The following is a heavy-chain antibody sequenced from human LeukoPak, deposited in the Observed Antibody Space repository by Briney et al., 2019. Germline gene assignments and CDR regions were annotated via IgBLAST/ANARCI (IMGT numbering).Heavy chain of an antibody. J-gene: IGHJ4*02. D-gene: IGHD6-13*01. V-gene: IGHV4-59*08. Sequence: PSETLSLTCTVSGGSISSYYWSWIRQPPGKGLEWIGYIYYSGRTKYNPSLKSRVTISVDTSKNQFSLKLSSVTAADTAVYYCARLGAAAGEFDYWGQGTLVTVSS. CDR2: IYYSGRT. CDR1: GGSISSYY. CDR3: ARLGAAAGEFDY.